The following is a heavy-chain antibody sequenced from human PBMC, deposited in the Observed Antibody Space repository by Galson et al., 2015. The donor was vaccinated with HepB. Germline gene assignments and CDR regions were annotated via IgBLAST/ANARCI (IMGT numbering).Heavy chain of an antibody. Sequence: SLRLSCAASGFTFSSYAMSWVRQAPGKGLEWVSAISGSGDSTYYADSVKGRFTISRDNSKNTLYLQMNSLRAEDTAVYYCAKGPFQTYYYDSSGVDYWGQGTLVTVSS. CDR2: ISGSGDST. CDR3: AKGPFQTYYYDSSGVDY. CDR1: GFTFSSYA. J-gene: IGHJ4*02. V-gene: IGHV3-23*01. D-gene: IGHD3-22*01.